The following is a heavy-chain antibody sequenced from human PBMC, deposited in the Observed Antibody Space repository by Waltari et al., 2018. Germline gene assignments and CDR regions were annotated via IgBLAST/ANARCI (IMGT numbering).Heavy chain of an antibody. J-gene: IGHJ4*02. Sequence: EVQLVESGGGMVRPGGSLRLSCAASGFTFNDYGMSWVRQVPGKGLELVAGINWSGARTSYAVSVMGRFTVSRDNAMNSLYLEMSSLRAEDTALYYCVREVFGSGWRESYFFDYWGQGTLVTVSS. V-gene: IGHV3-20*04. CDR1: GFTFNDYG. D-gene: IGHD6-19*01. CDR2: INWSGART. CDR3: VREVFGSGWRESYFFDY.